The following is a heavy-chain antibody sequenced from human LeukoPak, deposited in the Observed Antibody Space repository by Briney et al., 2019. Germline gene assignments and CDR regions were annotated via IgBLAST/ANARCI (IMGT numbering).Heavy chain of an antibody. CDR3: ARVPDNYDILTGYDTPLG. D-gene: IGHD3-9*01. Sequence: GGSLRLSCAASRFTFGNYSMNWVRQAPGKGLEWVSFISSSSSYIYYADSVKGRFTISRDNAKNSLYLQMNSLRVEDTAVYYCARVPDNYDILTGYDTPLGWGQGTLVTVSS. CDR1: RFTFGNYS. CDR2: ISSSSSYI. J-gene: IGHJ4*02. V-gene: IGHV3-21*06.